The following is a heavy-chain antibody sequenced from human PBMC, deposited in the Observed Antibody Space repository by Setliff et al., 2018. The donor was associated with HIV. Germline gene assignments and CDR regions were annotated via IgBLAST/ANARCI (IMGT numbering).Heavy chain of an antibody. CDR2: IISIFGTA. D-gene: IGHD6-19*01. CDR1: GGTFSSYA. CDR3: ARDGGPGSGWGDYSYYYSMDV. J-gene: IGHJ6*04. V-gene: IGHV1-69*05. Sequence: GASVKVSCKASGGTFSSYAISWVRQAPGQRLEWMGGIISIFGTANYAQKFQGRVTITTDTSADTAYMELSSLRFEDTAVYYCARDGGPGSGWGDYSYYYSMDVWGKGTTVTVSS.